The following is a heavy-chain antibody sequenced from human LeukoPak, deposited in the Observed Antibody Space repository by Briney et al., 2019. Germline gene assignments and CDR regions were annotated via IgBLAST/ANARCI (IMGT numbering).Heavy chain of an antibody. CDR2: INHSGST. Sequence: SETLSLTCAVYGGSFSGYFWSWIRQPPAKGLEWIGEINHSGSTNYNPSLKSRVTISIDTSKNQFSLKLSSVTAADTAVYYCARLITLRPRIYYYYYMDVWGKGTTVTVSS. V-gene: IGHV4-34*01. D-gene: IGHD1-14*01. CDR3: ARLITLRPRIYYYYYMDV. CDR1: GGSFSGYF. J-gene: IGHJ6*03.